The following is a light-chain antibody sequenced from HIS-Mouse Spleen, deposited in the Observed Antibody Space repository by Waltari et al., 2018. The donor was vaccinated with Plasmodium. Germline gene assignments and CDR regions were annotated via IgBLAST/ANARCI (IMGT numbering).Light chain of an antibody. V-gene: IGLV3-1*01. CDR3: QAWDSSTVV. J-gene: IGLJ2*01. Sequence: SYELTQPPSVSVSPGQTASITCSGDTLGAKYACWYQQKPGQSLVLVIYQVSKRPSGIPERFSGSNSGNTATLTISGTQAMDEADYYCQAWDSSTVVFGGGTKLTVL. CDR2: QVS. CDR1: TLGAKY.